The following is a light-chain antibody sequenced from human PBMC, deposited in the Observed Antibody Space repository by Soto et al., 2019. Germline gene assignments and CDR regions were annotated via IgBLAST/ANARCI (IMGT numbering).Light chain of an antibody. CDR1: QNIDNNY. CDR3: QQCAYSPRT. CDR2: DAS. J-gene: IGKJ1*01. V-gene: IGKV3-20*01. Sequence: EIVLTQSPDSLSLSPGERATLSCRASQNIDNNYLVWYQQRPGLAPRLLIYDASVRATGIPDRFSGSWSGTDFTLSISRLEPEDFAVYYCQQCAYSPRTFGQGTKVEVK.